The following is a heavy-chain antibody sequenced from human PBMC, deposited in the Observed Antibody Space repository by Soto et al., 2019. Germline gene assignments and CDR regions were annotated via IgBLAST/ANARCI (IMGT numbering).Heavy chain of an antibody. D-gene: IGHD2-21*02. J-gene: IGHJ4*02. CDR3: ARDPVCGGDCYSGHY. Sequence: QVQLVESGGGVVQPGRSLRLSCAASGFTFSSYAMHWVRQAPGKGLEWVAVISYDGSNKYYPDSVKGRFTISRDNSKNTLYLQMNSLRAEDTVVYYCARDPVCGGDCYSGHYWGQGTLVTVSS. CDR1: GFTFSSYA. V-gene: IGHV3-30-3*01. CDR2: ISYDGSNK.